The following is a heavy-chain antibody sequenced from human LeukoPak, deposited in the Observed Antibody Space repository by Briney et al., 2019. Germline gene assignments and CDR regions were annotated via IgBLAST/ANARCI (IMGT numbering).Heavy chain of an antibody. D-gene: IGHD6-19*01. V-gene: IGHV1-69*13. CDR2: IIPIFGTA. J-gene: IGHJ4*02. CDR1: GGTFSSYA. CDR3: ARDGGAVAGRFDY. Sequence: GASVKVSCKASGGTFSSYAISWVRQAPGQGLEWMGGIIPIFGTANYAQKFQGRVTITADESTSTAYMELSSLRSEDTAVYYCARDGGAVAGRFDYCGQGTLVTVSS.